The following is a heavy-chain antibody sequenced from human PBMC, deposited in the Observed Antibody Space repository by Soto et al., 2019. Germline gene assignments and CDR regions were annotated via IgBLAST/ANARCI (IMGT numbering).Heavy chain of an antibody. V-gene: IGHV3-23*01. CDR3: AKDRGEGYDFWSGFHRAYGMDV. J-gene: IGHJ6*02. Sequence: PGGSLRLSCAASGFTFSSYAMSWVRQAPGKGLEWVSAISGSGGSTYYADSVKGRFTISRDNSKNTLYLQMNSLRAEDTAVYYCAKDRGEGYDFWSGFHRAYGMDVWGQGTTVTVSS. D-gene: IGHD3-3*01. CDR1: GFTFSSYA. CDR2: ISGSGGST.